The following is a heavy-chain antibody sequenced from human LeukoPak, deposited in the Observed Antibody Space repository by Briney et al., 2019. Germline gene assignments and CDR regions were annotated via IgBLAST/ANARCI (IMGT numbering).Heavy chain of an antibody. J-gene: IGHJ5*02. D-gene: IGHD2-21*02. V-gene: IGHV3-74*01. CDR1: RFTFSIYH. CDR3: ARDAEYCGGDCYSNWFDP. CDR2: INSYGSST. Sequence: PGVSLTLSCAASRFTFSIYHVLCLPQAPGKGRVWVSRINSYGSSTSHAVPVKARFTISRDNAKNKLYLQMNSLRAEDRAVYYGARDAEYCGGDCYSNWFDPWGQGTLVTVSS.